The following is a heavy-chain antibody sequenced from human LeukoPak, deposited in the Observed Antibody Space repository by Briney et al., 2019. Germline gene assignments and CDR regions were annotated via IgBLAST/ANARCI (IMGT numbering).Heavy chain of an antibody. Sequence: ASVKVSCKXSGYTFTSYGISWVRQAPGQGLEWMGWISAYNGNTNYAQKLQGRVTMTTDTSTSTAYMELRSLRSDDTAVYYCARDMSPPSYNWFDPWGQGTLVTVSS. CDR1: GYTFTSYG. CDR2: ISAYNGNT. J-gene: IGHJ5*02. CDR3: ARDMSPPSYNWFDP. V-gene: IGHV1-18*01. D-gene: IGHD2-15*01.